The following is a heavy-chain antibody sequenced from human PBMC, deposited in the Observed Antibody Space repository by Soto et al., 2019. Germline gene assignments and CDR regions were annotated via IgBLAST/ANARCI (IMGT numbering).Heavy chain of an antibody. D-gene: IGHD3-22*01. CDR3: ASGVVVITIRGVSYYYDGMDV. V-gene: IGHV4-31*03. Sequence: QSLTNTVSSGSISSGSYYWSWIRQHPGKGLEWIGYIYYSGSTYYNPSLKSRVTISVDTSKNQFSLKLSSVTAADTAVYYCASGVVVITIRGVSYYYDGMDVWGQGTTVTVSS. J-gene: IGHJ6*02. CDR1: SGSISSGSYY. CDR2: IYYSGST.